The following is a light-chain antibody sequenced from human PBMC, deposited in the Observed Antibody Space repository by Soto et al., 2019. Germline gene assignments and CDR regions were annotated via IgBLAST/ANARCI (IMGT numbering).Light chain of an antibody. CDR2: GAS. V-gene: IGKV3-15*01. J-gene: IGKJ4*01. CDR3: QQYRIWPPT. Sequence: EIVMTQSPAILSVSPGEAATLSCWASYGVSSKLAWYQQKPGQAPRLLIYGASSRATGVPARFSGSGSGTEFTLTISSLQSEDFAVYYCQQYRIWPPTFGGGTKVEI. CDR1: YGVSSK.